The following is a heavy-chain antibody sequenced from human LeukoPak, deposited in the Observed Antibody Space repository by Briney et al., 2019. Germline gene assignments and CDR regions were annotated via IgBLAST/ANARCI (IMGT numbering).Heavy chain of an antibody. CDR2: IIPILGIA. J-gene: IGHJ4*02. CDR3: ARDPTYYYGSGSEPIDY. V-gene: IGHV1-69*04. D-gene: IGHD3-10*01. Sequence: AASVKVSCKASGGTFSSYAISWVRQAPGQGLEWMGRIIPILGIANYAQKFQGRVTITADKSTSTAHMELSSLRSEDTAVYYCARDPTYYYGSGSEPIDYWGQGTLVTVSS. CDR1: GGTFSSYA.